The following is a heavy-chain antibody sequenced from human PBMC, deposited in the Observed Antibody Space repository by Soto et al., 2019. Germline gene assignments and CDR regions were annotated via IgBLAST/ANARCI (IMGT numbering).Heavy chain of an antibody. Sequence: SETLSLTCTVSGGSVSSGSYYWSWIRQPPGKGLEWIGYIYYSGSTNYNPSLKSRVTISVDTSKNQFSLKLSSVTAADTAVYYCARDFGEMTTVSYGMDVWGQGTTVTVSS. CDR1: GGSVSSGSYY. V-gene: IGHV4-61*01. J-gene: IGHJ6*02. CDR3: ARDFGEMTTVSYGMDV. D-gene: IGHD4-17*01. CDR2: IYYSGST.